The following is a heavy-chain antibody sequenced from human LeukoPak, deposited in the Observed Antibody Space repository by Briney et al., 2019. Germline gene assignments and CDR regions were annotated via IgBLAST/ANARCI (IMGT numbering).Heavy chain of an antibody. Sequence: LETLSLTCTVSGGSISSYYWSWIRQPPGKGLEWIGYIYYSGSANYHPSLKSRVTISVDTSKNRFSLRLSSVTAADTAVYYCARVTGYMVEDYFDYWGQGTLVTVSS. J-gene: IGHJ4*02. V-gene: IGHV4-59*01. CDR2: IYYSGSA. CDR1: GGSISSYY. CDR3: ARVTGYMVEDYFDY. D-gene: IGHD6-13*01.